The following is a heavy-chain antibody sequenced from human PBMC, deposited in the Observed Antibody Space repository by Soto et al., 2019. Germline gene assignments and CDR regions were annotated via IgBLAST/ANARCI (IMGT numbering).Heavy chain of an antibody. CDR2: INPSGGST. CDR3: ASHCSSTSCYNPGHY. Sequence: ASVKVSCKASGYTFASYYRRWVRQAPGQGLEWMGIINPSGGSTSYAQKFQGRVTMTRDTSTSTVYMELSSLRSEDTAVYYCASHCSSTSCYNPGHYWGQGTLVTVSS. V-gene: IGHV1-46*03. J-gene: IGHJ4*02. D-gene: IGHD2-2*01. CDR1: GYTFASYY.